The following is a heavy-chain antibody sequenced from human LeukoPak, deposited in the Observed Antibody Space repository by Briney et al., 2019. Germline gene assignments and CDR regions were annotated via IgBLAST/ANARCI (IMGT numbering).Heavy chain of an antibody. D-gene: IGHD3-22*01. V-gene: IGHV3-48*03. CDR3: ARAPGYYYDSSGYYADY. Sequence: GGSLRLSCAASGFTFSSYEMNWVRQAPGKGLEWVSYISSSGSTIYYADSVKGRFTISRDNAKNSLYLHMNSLRAEDTAVYYCARAPGYYYDSSGYYADYWGQGTLVTVSS. J-gene: IGHJ4*02. CDR1: GFTFSSYE. CDR2: ISSSGSTI.